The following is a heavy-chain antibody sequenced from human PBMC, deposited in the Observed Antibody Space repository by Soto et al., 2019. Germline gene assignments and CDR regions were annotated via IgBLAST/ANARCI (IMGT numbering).Heavy chain of an antibody. D-gene: IGHD6-13*01. CDR2: IAYDGTND. Sequence: PVGSLRLSCVGSGFLFSNYAMHWFRQAPGKGLEWVAVIAYDGTNDYYAESVKGRFTISRDNSRNTLFLHMNSLRPGDSGIYYCAKDISSSELGCEYWGQGALVTVSS. CDR3: AKDISSSELGCEY. CDR1: GFLFSNYA. V-gene: IGHV3-30*18. J-gene: IGHJ4*02.